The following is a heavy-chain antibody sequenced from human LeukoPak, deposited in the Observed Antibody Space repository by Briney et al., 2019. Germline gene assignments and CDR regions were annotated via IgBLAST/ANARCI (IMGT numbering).Heavy chain of an antibody. Sequence: SETLSLTCTVSGGSITSSSYYWGWIRQPPGKGLEWIGSIYYSGSTYYNPSLKSRVTISADTSKNQFSLKLSSVTAADAAVYYCARQAQDFWSGYSPYYYYYMDVWGKGTTVTVSS. J-gene: IGHJ6*03. CDR3: ARQAQDFWSGYSPYYYYYMDV. D-gene: IGHD3-3*01. CDR2: IYYSGST. V-gene: IGHV4-39*01. CDR1: GGSITSSSYY.